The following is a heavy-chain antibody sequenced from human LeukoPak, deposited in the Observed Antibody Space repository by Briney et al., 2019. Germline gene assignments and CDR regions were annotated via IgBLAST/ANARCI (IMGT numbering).Heavy chain of an antibody. CDR2: INHSGST. D-gene: IGHD3-22*01. Sequence: PSETLSLTCAVYGGSFSGYYWSWIRQPPGKGLEWIGGINHSGSTNYNPSLKSRVTISVDTSKNQFSLKLSFVTAADTAVYYCARALTYYYDSSGYYSRLTYFDYWGQGTLVTVSS. CDR3: ARALTYYYDSSGYYSRLTYFDY. J-gene: IGHJ4*02. CDR1: GGSFSGYY. V-gene: IGHV4-34*01.